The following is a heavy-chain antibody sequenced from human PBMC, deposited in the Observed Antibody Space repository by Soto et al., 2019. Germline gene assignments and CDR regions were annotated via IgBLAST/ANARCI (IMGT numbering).Heavy chain of an antibody. CDR1: GFTFSSYG. CDR2: IWYDGSNK. Sequence: QVQLVESGGGVVQPGRSLRLSCAASGFTFSSYGMHWVRQAPGKGLEWVAVIWYDGSNKYYADSVKGRFTISRDNSKNTRYLQMNSLRAEDTAVYYCARDRGGYSSSWYDYYGMDVWGQGTTVTVSS. V-gene: IGHV3-33*01. CDR3: ARDRGGYSSSWYDYYGMDV. J-gene: IGHJ6*02. D-gene: IGHD6-13*01.